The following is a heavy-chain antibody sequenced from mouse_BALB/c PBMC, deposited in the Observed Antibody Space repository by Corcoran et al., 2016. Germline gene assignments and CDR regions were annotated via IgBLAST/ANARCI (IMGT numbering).Heavy chain of an antibody. CDR1: RFSLSTSGMG. CDR2: IYWDDDK. CDR3: VRRATTVGFAY. J-gene: IGHJ3*01. Sequence: QVTLKESGPGILQPSQTLSLTCSFSRFSLSTSGMGVSWIRQPSGKGLEWLAHIYWDDDKRYNPSLKSRLTNSKDTSRNQVFLKITSVDTADTATYYGVRRATTVGFAYWGQGILVTLS. V-gene: IGHV8-12*01. D-gene: IGHD1-1*01.